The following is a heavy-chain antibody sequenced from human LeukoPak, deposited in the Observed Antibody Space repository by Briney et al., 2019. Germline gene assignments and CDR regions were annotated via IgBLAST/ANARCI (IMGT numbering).Heavy chain of an antibody. D-gene: IGHD1-14*01. V-gene: IGHV3-23*01. Sequence: PGGSLRLSCAASGFTFSSYAMSWVRQAPGKGVEWVSAMSGSGGSTYYADSVKGRFTISRDNTKNTLYLQMNSLRAADTAVYYCESTHHSAFDIWGQGTMVTVSS. CDR3: ESTHHSAFDI. J-gene: IGHJ3*02. CDR2: MSGSGGST. CDR1: GFTFSSYA.